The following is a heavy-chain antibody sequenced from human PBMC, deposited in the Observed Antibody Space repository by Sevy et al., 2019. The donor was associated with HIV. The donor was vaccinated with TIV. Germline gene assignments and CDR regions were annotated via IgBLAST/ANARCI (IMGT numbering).Heavy chain of an antibody. D-gene: IGHD3-16*01. V-gene: IGHV3-30*02. Sequence: GGSLRLSCATSGFTFSTYGMHWVRHAPVKGLEWVAFIWHDGSTRYYTDSVRGRFTISRDNSRNTLYLQMNSLRTEDTALYYCAKGPRPMITFGGVADFWGQGTLVTVSS. J-gene: IGHJ4*02. CDR1: GFTFSTYG. CDR3: AKGPRPMITFGGVADF. CDR2: IWHDGSTR.